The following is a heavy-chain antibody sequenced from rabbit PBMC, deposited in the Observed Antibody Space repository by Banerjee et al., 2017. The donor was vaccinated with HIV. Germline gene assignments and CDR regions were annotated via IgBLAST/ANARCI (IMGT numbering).Heavy chain of an antibody. D-gene: IGHD4-1*01. V-gene: IGHV1S40*01. CDR3: ARIDPRYYTSGWDYFNL. J-gene: IGHJ4*01. Sequence: QSLEESGGDLVKPGASLTLTCTASGFSFSSSYWICWVRQAPGKGLEWIACIYAGSSGSTYYASWVNGRFTISSDNAQNTVDLQMNSLTAADTATYFCARIDPRYYTSGWDYFNLWGQGTLVTVS. CDR1: GFSFSSSYW. CDR2: IYAGSSGST.